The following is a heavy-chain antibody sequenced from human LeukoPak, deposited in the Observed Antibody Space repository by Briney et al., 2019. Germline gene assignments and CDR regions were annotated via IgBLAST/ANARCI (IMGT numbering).Heavy chain of an antibody. V-gene: IGHV4-61*01. Sequence: PSETLSLTCTVSGGSVNSGSYYWSWIRQPPGKGLEWIGYIYYSGSTNYNPSLKSRVTISVDTSKNQFSLKLSSVTAADTAVYYCARDHCSGGSCRLDYWGQGTLVTVSS. J-gene: IGHJ4*02. D-gene: IGHD2-15*01. CDR2: IYYSGST. CDR1: GGSVNSGSYY. CDR3: ARDHCSGGSCRLDY.